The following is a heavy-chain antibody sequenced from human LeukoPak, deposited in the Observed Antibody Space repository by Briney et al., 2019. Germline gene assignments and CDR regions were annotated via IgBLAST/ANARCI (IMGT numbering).Heavy chain of an antibody. D-gene: IGHD2-8*01. Sequence: PGGSLRLSCAASGFTFRDSAMHWVRQVSGKGLEWVSSISWDSDNIDYADSVKGRFTISRDNAKNSLYLQMNSLRAEDTALYYCAKEGSVCTNGICRYFDFWGQGTLVTVSS. V-gene: IGHV3-9*01. CDR2: ISWDSDNI. J-gene: IGHJ4*02. CDR1: GFTFRDSA. CDR3: AKEGSVCTNGICRYFDF.